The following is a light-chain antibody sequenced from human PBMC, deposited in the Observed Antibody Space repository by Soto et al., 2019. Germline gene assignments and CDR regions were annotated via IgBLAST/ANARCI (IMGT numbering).Light chain of an antibody. Sequence: QSALTQPASVSGSPGQTITISCTGTSSDVGGYNYVSWYQQHPGTAPKLMIYDVSNRPSGVSNRFSGSKSGNTSSLTISGLQGEDEADYYCSSYTSSSTLVVFGGGTKLTVL. V-gene: IGLV2-14*01. CDR1: SSDVGGYNY. J-gene: IGLJ2*01. CDR2: DVS. CDR3: SSYTSSSTLVV.